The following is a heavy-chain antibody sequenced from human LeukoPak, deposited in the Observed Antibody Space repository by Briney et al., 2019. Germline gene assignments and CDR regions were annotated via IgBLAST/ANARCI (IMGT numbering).Heavy chain of an antibody. Sequence: SETLSLTCTVSGGSISSYYWSWIRQPPGKGLEWIGYIYYSGSTNYNPSLKSRVTISVDTSKNQLSLKLSSVTAADAAVYYCARGSSWYKGNWFDPWGQGTLVTVSS. CDR1: GGSISSYY. V-gene: IGHV4-59*01. CDR2: IYYSGST. J-gene: IGHJ5*02. D-gene: IGHD6-13*01. CDR3: ARGSSWYKGNWFDP.